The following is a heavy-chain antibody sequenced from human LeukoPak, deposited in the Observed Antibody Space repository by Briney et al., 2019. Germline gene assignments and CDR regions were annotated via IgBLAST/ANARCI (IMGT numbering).Heavy chain of an antibody. Sequence: GGSLRLSCAASGFSFSSFGMNWVRQAPGKGLEWVSSISSSSAYIYYADSVKGRFTISRDNAKNSLYLQMNSLRAEDTAVYYCARVGCISTSCYDLDYWGQGTLVTFSS. J-gene: IGHJ4*02. CDR1: GFSFSSFG. D-gene: IGHD2-2*01. V-gene: IGHV3-21*01. CDR3: ARVGCISTSCYDLDY. CDR2: ISSSSAYI.